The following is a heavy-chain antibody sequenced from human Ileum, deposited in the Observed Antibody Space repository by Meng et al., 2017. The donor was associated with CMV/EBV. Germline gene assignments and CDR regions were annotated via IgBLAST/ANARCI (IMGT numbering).Heavy chain of an antibody. Sequence: SLRLYCAASGLSVSNSYISWVRQAPGKGLGWVSIIFSGGNTYYADSVKGRFTISRDNFENTVYLQMNSLRDEDTAVYYCARGDWDCWGQGTLVTVSS. CDR2: IFSGGNT. CDR1: GLSVSNSY. CDR3: ARGDWDC. J-gene: IGHJ4*02. D-gene: IGHD2-21*01. V-gene: IGHV3-66*02.